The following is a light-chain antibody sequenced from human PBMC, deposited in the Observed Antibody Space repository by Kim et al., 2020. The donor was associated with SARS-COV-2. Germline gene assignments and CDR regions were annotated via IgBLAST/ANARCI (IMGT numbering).Light chain of an antibody. CDR1: QGIGSS. CDR3: QQYYSYPPT. CDR2: AAS. J-gene: IGKJ5*01. V-gene: IGKV1-16*02. Sequence: ASVGDRVTITCRASQGIGSSLAWFQQKPGKAPQSLIYAASSLHSGVPSKFSGSGSGTDVTLTISSLQPEDFATYYCQQYYSYPPTFGQGTRLEIK.